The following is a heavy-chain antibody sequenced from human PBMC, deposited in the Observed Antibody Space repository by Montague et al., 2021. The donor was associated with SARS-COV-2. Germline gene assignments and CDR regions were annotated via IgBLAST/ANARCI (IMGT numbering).Heavy chain of an antibody. Sequence: SLRLSCAASGITFSSYSMHWVRQAPGKGLVWVSVISYDGSNKYYADPVKGRFTISRDNSKNTLYLQMNSLRAEDTAVYYCAREGLSASSYGFLDYWGQGTLVTVSS. J-gene: IGHJ4*02. V-gene: IGHV3-30-3*01. D-gene: IGHD3-10*01. CDR2: ISYDGSNK. CDR3: AREGLSASSYGFLDY. CDR1: GITFSSYS.